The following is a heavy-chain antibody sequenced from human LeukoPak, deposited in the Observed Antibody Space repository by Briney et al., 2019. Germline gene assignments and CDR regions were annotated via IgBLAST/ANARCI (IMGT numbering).Heavy chain of an antibody. V-gene: IGHV3-30-3*02. D-gene: IGHD6-19*01. J-gene: IGHJ4*02. Sequence: GGSLRPSCAASGFTFSTYTMHWVRQAPGKGLEWVAFISFDGSNTYYADSVRGRFTVSRDNSRNTLYLQMHSLRGEDSALYYCVKGIAVAEIWGQGTLVTVSS. CDR1: GFTFSTYT. CDR3: VKGIAVAEI. CDR2: ISFDGSNT.